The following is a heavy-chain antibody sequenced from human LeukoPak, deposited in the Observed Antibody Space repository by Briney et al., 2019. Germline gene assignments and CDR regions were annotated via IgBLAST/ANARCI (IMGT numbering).Heavy chain of an antibody. CDR2: ISASGDIT. Sequence: PAGSLRLSCAASGFTFSHYAMSWVRQAPEKGLEWGSAISASGDITHYADSVKGRFTISRDNSKSTLFLQMDSLGAEDTALYYCAKDPLSSASHIYFNTWGQGTLVTVSS. D-gene: IGHD1-26*01. CDR1: GFTFSHYA. V-gene: IGHV3-23*01. J-gene: IGHJ4*02. CDR3: AKDPLSSASHIYFNT.